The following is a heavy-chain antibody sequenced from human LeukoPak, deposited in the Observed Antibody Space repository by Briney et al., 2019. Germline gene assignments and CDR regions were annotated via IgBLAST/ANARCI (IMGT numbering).Heavy chain of an antibody. CDR1: GYTFTSYD. Sequence: ASVKVSCKASGYTFTSYDINWVRQAPGQGLEWMGWISAYNGNTNYAQKLQGRVTMTTDTSTSTAYMELRSLRSDDTAVYYCAREITMIEDAFDIWGQGTMVTVSS. V-gene: IGHV1-18*01. D-gene: IGHD3-22*01. CDR2: ISAYNGNT. CDR3: AREITMIEDAFDI. J-gene: IGHJ3*02.